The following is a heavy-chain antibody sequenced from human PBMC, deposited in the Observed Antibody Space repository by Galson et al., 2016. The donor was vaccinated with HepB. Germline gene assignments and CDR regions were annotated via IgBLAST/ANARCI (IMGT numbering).Heavy chain of an antibody. CDR2: IGTVSV. V-gene: IGHV3-48*04. CDR3: ARDRGGWRYVDS. D-gene: IGHD3-10*01. J-gene: IGHJ4*02. CDR1: GFTFSGYK. Sequence: SLRLSCATSGFTFSGYKMNWVRQAPGKGLEWISHIGTVSVYADSVEGRFTISRDNTKNTLYLQMNSLRAEDTAMYHCARDRGGWRYVDSWGQGTLVTVSS.